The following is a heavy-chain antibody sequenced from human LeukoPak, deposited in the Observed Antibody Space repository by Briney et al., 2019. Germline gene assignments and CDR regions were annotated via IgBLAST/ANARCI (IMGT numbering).Heavy chain of an antibody. J-gene: IGHJ3*02. CDR1: GYTFTGYY. Sequence: SVKVSCKASGYTFTGYYMHWVRQAPGQGLEWMGWINPNSGGTNYAQKFQGRVTITRNTSISTAYMELSSLRSEDTAVYYCARTRTYDAFDIWGQGTMVTVSS. CDR2: INPNSGGT. V-gene: IGHV1-2*02. CDR3: ARTRTYDAFDI. D-gene: IGHD2-2*01.